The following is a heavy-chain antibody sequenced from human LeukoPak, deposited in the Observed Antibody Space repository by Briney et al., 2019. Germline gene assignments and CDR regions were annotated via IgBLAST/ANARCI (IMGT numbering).Heavy chain of an antibody. J-gene: IGHJ4*02. V-gene: IGHV3-33*08. Sequence: PGGSLRLSCAASGFTFSNAWMSWVRQAPGKGLEWVAVIWYDGSNKYYADSVKGRFTISRDNSKNTLYLQMNSLRAEDTAVYYCARDRDDFFDYWGQGTLVTVSS. CDR2: IWYDGSNK. CDR3: ARDRDDFFDY. CDR1: GFTFSNAW.